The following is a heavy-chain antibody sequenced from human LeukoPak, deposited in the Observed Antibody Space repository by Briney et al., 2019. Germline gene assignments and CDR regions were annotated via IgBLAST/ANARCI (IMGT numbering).Heavy chain of an antibody. CDR3: ARDSPWVGLSFQH. CDR1: GLSFSSYS. D-gene: IGHD2/OR15-2a*01. CDR2: IRSNSRTI. V-gene: IGHV3-48*02. J-gene: IGHJ1*01. Sequence: GGSLRLSCAASGLSFSSYSMNWVRQAPGRGLEWVSHIRSNSRTIYHADSVKGRFTISRDNAKNSLYLQMNSLRDEDTAVYYFARDSPWVGLSFQHWARGPLFTVSS.